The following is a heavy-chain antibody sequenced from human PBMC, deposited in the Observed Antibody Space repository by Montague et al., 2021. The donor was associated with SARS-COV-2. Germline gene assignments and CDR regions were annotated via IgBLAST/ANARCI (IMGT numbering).Heavy chain of an antibody. V-gene: IGHV4-59*12. CDR3: ARDDIVLQGVTKGMDV. CDR1: GDSISTSY. Sequence: SETLSLTCTVSGDSISTSYWAWIRQPPGKGLEWIGNMYYSGSTYYNPSLKSRVTISIDTSKKQFSLKLSSVTAADTAVYYCARDDIVLQGVTKGMDVWGQGTTVTVSS. J-gene: IGHJ6*02. D-gene: IGHD2-15*01. CDR2: MYYSGST.